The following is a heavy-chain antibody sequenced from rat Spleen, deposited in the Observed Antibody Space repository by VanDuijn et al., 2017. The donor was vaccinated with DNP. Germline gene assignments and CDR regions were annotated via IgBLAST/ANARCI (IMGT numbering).Heavy chain of an antibody. CDR2: INKDSSTI. CDR1: GFNFNDYW. D-gene: IGHD1-11*01. Sequence: EVKLVESGGGLVQPGRSLKLSCAASGFNFNDYWMGWVRQAPGKGLEWIGQINKDSSTITYIPSLKDKFTISRDNDPNTLYLQMNKLGSEDTAIYHCAKGPNYGGYSDFFDYWGQGVMVTVSS. CDR3: AKGPNYGGYSDFFDY. J-gene: IGHJ2*01. V-gene: IGHV4-2*01.